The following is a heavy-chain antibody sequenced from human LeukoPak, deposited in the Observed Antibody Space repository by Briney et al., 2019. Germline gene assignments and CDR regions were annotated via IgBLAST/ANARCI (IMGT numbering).Heavy chain of an antibody. J-gene: IGHJ4*02. D-gene: IGHD6-19*01. CDR2: IHFTGNT. V-gene: IGHV4-31*03. CDR1: GDSISSVGYY. CDR3: ARGLRYSSGWYAY. Sequence: SETLSLTCTVSGDSISSVGYYWSWIRQHPGEGLEWIGYIHFTGNTYYNPSLRGRISISADTSKNQFSLNLNSVTAADTAVYYCARGLRYSSGWYAYWGQGTLVTVSS.